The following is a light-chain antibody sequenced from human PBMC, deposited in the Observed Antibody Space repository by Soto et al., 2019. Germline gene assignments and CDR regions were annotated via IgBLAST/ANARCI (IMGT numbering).Light chain of an antibody. Sequence: DVVTTHTPLSLSVAPLHPASISCKSSQSLLHITGEAFLFWYLQKPGQSPQLLIYEVSTRVSGVPDRFSGSGSGTDFTLEISRVETDDVGIYYCMQSTQLPPTFGQGTRLEIK. J-gene: IGKJ5*01. CDR2: EVS. CDR1: QSLLHITGEAF. CDR3: MQSTQLPPT. V-gene: IGKV2D-29*02.